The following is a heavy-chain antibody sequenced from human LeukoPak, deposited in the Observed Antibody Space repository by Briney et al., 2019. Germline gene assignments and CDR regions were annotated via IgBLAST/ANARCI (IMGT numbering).Heavy chain of an antibody. D-gene: IGHD5/OR15-5a*01. CDR2: IYYTGNT. CDR1: DGSISSYY. V-gene: IGHV4-59*08. J-gene: IGHJ4*02. Sequence: SETLSLTCTVSDGSISSYYWSWIRQPPGKGLEWIGYIYYTGNTNYNPSLKSRVTISVDTSKNQFSLKLTSVTAADTAVYYCARHRLNFDYWGQGTLVTVSS. CDR3: ARHRLNFDY.